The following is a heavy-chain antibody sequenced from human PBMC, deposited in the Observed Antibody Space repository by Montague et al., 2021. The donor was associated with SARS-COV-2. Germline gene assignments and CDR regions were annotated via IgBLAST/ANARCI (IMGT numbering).Heavy chain of an antibody. Sequence: SETLSLTCSVPGGSISDYYWNWIRQPPGKGLEWIGYIYYNTGNTXYNPSLQSRVTISLDTSKNQFFLNLRSVTAADTALYFCARGTGYDYYFDCWGLGTLVTVSS. CDR2: IYYNTGNT. J-gene: IGHJ4*02. V-gene: IGHV4-59*01. D-gene: IGHD5-12*01. CDR3: ARGTGYDYYFDC. CDR1: GGSISDYY.